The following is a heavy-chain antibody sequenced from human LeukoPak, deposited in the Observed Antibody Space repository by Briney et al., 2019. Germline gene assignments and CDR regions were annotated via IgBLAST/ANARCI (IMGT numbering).Heavy chain of an antibody. J-gene: IGHJ6*04. CDR2: IIPIFGTA. Sequence: GASVKVSCKASGGTFSSYAISWVRQAPGQGLEWMGGIIPIFGTANYAQKFQGRVTMTTDTSTSTVYMELRSLRSDDTAIYYCARTDYDILTGARMDVWGKGTTVTVSS. V-gene: IGHV1-69*05. CDR1: GGTFSSYA. D-gene: IGHD3-9*01. CDR3: ARTDYDILTGARMDV.